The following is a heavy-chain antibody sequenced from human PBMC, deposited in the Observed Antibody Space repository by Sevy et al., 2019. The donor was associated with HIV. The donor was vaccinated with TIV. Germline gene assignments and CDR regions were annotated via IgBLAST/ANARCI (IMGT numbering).Heavy chain of an antibody. CDR3: SYGDYGPYYFDY. D-gene: IGHD4-17*01. CDR1: GFTFSGST. CDR2: SRMKANAYAT. Sequence: GGSLRLSCAASGFTFSGSTIYWVRQASGKGLEWIGRSRMKANAYATSYAASVKGRFTISRDDSKNTAYLQMNSLKTEDTAVYYCSYGDYGPYYFDYWGQGTLVTVSS. J-gene: IGHJ4*02. V-gene: IGHV3-73*01.